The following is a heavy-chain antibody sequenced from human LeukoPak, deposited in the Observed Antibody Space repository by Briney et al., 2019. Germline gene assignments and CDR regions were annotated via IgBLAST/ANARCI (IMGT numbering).Heavy chain of an antibody. J-gene: IGHJ3*02. CDR2: IDHSGNT. V-gene: IGHV4-38-2*01. CDR3: ARQGTTDGDYWKAFDI. Sequence: PSETLSLTCAVSGYSINSGYCWGWIRQPPGKGLEWIGGIDHSGNTHYNPSLKSRVTISVDTSKNQFSLKLSSVTAADTAVYYCARQGTTDGDYWKAFDIWGQGTMVTVSS. CDR1: GYSINSGYC. D-gene: IGHD4-17*01.